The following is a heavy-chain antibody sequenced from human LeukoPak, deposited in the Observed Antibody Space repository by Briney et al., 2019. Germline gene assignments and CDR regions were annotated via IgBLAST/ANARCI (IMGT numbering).Heavy chain of an antibody. V-gene: IGHV4-59*08. Sequence: PSETLSLTCTVSGGSISSYYWSWIRQPPGKGLEWIGYIYDSGSTNYNPSLKSRVTISVDTSKDQFSLRLSSVTAADTAVYYCARHPYSSSWTFYSDWGQGTLVTVSS. D-gene: IGHD6-13*01. CDR1: GGSISSYY. CDR3: ARHPYSSSWTFYSD. CDR2: IYDSGST. J-gene: IGHJ4*02.